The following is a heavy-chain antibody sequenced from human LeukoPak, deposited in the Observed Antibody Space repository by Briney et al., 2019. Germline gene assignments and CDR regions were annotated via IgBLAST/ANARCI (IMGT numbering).Heavy chain of an antibody. CDR2: INPNSGGT. Sequence: GASVKVSCKASGYTFTGYYMHWVRQAPGQGLEWMGRINPNSGGTNYAQKFQGRVTITADTSTDTAYMELSSLRSEDTAVYYCATDTMVRGVIIPFDYWGQGTLVTVSS. CDR1: GYTFTGYY. CDR3: ATDTMVRGVIIPFDY. V-gene: IGHV1-2*06. D-gene: IGHD3-10*01. J-gene: IGHJ4*02.